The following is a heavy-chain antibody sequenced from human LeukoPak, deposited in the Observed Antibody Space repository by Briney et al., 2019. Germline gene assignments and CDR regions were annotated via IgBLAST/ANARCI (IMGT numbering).Heavy chain of an antibody. V-gene: IGHV4-34*08. D-gene: IGHD5-12*01. J-gene: IGHJ3*02. CDR1: GFTFSSYW. Sequence: GSLRLSCAVSGFTFSSYWMTWIRQPPGKGLEWIGEINHSGSTNYNPSLKSRVTISVDTSKNQFSLKLSSVTAADTAVYYCSYSGYDYAFDIWGQGTMVTVSS. CDR3: SYSGYDYAFDI. CDR2: INHSGST.